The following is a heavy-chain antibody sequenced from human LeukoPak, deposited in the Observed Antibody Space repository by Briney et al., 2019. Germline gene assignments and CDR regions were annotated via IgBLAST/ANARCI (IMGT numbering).Heavy chain of an antibody. CDR3: AVGPDCNSGICYTFLYY. CDR1: GFTFSNYD. Sequence: GGSLRLSCAASGFTFSNYDMSWVRQAPGKGLEWVSAISGSGGSTYYADSVKGRFTISRDNSKNTLYLQMNSRRAEDTAVYYFAVGPDCNSGICYTFLYYGGQGTLVSVSS. V-gene: IGHV3-23*01. CDR2: ISGSGGST. J-gene: IGHJ4*02. D-gene: IGHD2-8*01.